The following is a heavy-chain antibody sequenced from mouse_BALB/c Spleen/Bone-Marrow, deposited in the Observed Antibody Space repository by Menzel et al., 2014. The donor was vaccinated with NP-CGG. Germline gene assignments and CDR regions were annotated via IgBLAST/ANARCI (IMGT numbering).Heavy chain of an antibody. CDR2: IRTYSGNT. CDR1: GYKFTDYA. D-gene: IGHD1-1*01. CDR3: ARNFYGSAYFDF. J-gene: IGHJ2*01. Sequence: VQLQQSGPELVRPGVSVKISCKGSGYKFTDYAMHWVKQSHAKSLEWIGLIRTYSGNTHYNQKFKGKATMTVDKSSSTAYMELARLTSEDSAIDYCARNFYGSAYFDFWGQGSTLTVSS. V-gene: IGHV1-67*01.